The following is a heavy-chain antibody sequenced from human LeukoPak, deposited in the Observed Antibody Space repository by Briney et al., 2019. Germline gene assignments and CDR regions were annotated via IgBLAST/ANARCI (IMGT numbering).Heavy chain of an antibody. Sequence: GGSLRLSCAASGFTFSSYAMSWVRQAPGKGLEWVSAISGSGGSTYYADSVKGRFTISRDNSKNTLYLQMSSLRAEDTAVYYCAKGDYDILTGYYPLDYWGQGTLVTVSS. V-gene: IGHV3-23*01. CDR3: AKGDYDILTGYYPLDY. J-gene: IGHJ4*02. CDR1: GFTFSSYA. CDR2: ISGSGGST. D-gene: IGHD3-9*01.